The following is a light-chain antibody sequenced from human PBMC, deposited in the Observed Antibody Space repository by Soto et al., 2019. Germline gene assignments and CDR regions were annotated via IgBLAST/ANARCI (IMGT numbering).Light chain of an antibody. CDR3: SSYTSSSSYV. CDR2: DVS. V-gene: IGLV2-14*01. Sequence: QSMLTQPASVSGSTGRSIAISCTGTSSDVGAYNSVSWYQQYPGKAPKLMIHDVSNRPSGVSDRFSGSKSGNTASLTISGLQAEDEADYYCSSYTSSSSYVFGSGTKVTVL. CDR1: SSDVGAYNS. J-gene: IGLJ1*01.